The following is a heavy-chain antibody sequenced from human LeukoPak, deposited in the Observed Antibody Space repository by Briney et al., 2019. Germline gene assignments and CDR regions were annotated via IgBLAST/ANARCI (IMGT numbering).Heavy chain of an antibody. Sequence: ASVKVSCKASGYTFTSYGISWVRQAPGQGLEWMGWISAYNGNTNYAQKFQGRVTITADESTSTAYMELSSLRSEDTAVYYCARDGNYGDYGVADAFDIWGQGTMVTVSS. D-gene: IGHD4-17*01. J-gene: IGHJ3*02. CDR2: ISAYNGNT. V-gene: IGHV1-18*01. CDR3: ARDGNYGDYGVADAFDI. CDR1: GYTFTSYG.